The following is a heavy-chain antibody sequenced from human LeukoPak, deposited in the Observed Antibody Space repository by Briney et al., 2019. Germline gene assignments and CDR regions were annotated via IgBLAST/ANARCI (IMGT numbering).Heavy chain of an antibody. CDR3: AKTDAYDLWSGYYYYYYYYMDV. D-gene: IGHD3-3*01. CDR2: ISGSGGST. J-gene: IGHJ6*03. Sequence: GGSLRLSCAASGFTFSSYAMSWVRQAPGKGLEWVSAISGSGGSTYYADSVKGRFTISRDNSKNTLYLQMNSLRAEDTAVYYCAKTDAYDLWSGYYYYYYYYMDVWGKGTTVTVSS. CDR1: GFTFSSYA. V-gene: IGHV3-23*01.